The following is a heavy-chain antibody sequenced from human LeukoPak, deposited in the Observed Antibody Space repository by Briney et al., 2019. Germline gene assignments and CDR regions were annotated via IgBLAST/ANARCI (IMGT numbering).Heavy chain of an antibody. Sequence: GGSLRLSCAASGFTFSSYSMNWVRPAPGKGLEWVSSISSSSSYIYYADSVKGRFTISRDNAKNSLYLQMNSLRAEDTAVYYCASSGVEMATLEETDYWGQGTLVTVSS. CDR2: ISSSSSYI. J-gene: IGHJ4*02. CDR1: GFTFSSYS. V-gene: IGHV3-21*04. D-gene: IGHD5-12*01. CDR3: ASSGVEMATLEETDY.